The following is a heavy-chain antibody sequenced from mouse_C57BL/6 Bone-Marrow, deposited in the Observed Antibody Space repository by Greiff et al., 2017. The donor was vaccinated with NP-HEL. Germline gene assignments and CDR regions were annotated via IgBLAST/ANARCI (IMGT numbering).Heavy chain of an antibody. J-gene: IGHJ4*01. D-gene: IGHD2-5*01. V-gene: IGHV1-15*01. CDR3: TRHYYSNLYYYAMDY. CDR2: IDPETGGT. CDR1: GYTFTDYE. Sequence: VKLQESGAELVRPGASVTLSCKASGYTFTDYEMHWVKQTPVHGLEWIGAIDPETGGTAYNQKFKGKAILTADKSSSTAYMELRSLTSEDSAVYYCTRHYYSNLYYYAMDYWGQGTSVTVSS.